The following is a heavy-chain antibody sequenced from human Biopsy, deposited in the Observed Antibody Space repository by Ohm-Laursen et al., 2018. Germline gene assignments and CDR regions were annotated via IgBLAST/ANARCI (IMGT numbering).Heavy chain of an antibody. Sequence: TLSLTCAVFGKTFSDYQWSWIRQPPGKGLEWIGQINQAGTTNYNPSLKSRVSISADASKYEFSLGLTSVTAADTAVYFCGNEVHGRDYWGLGAQVTVSS. J-gene: IGHJ4*02. CDR1: GKTFSDYQ. D-gene: IGHD2-15*01. CDR2: INQAGTT. V-gene: IGHV4-34*08. CDR3: GNEVHGRDY.